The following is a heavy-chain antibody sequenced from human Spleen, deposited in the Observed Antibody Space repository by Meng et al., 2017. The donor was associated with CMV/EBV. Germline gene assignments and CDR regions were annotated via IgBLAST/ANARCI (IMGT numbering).Heavy chain of an antibody. CDR1: GFTFAGYG. Sequence: GGSLRLPCPASGFTFAGYGMSWVRQAPGKGLEWVSGINWNGGSTGYADSVKGRFTISRDNAKNSLYLQMNSLRAEDTALYYCAREVLTGTTSGLGYYYGMDVWGQGTTVTVSS. CDR3: AREVLTGTTSGLGYYYGMDV. V-gene: IGHV3-20*04. CDR2: INWNGGST. J-gene: IGHJ6*02. D-gene: IGHD1-7*01.